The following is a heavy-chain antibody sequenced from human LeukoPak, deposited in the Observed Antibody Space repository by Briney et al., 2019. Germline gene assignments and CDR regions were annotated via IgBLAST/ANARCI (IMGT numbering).Heavy chain of an antibody. J-gene: IGHJ4*02. V-gene: IGHV4-34*01. CDR2: INHSGST. D-gene: IGHD3-10*02. CDR1: GESFTDYY. CDR3: ARGTLVRGISY. Sequence: SETLSLTCAVYGESFTDYYWNWIRQSPGKGLEWIGDINHSGSTNYNPSLKSGVTISKDTSKKQFSLKLSSVTAADTAVYSCARGTLVRGISYWGQGALVTVSS.